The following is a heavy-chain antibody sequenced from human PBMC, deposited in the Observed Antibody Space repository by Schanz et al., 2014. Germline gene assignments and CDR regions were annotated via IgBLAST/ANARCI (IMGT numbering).Heavy chain of an antibody. J-gene: IGHJ4*02. V-gene: IGHV1-18*01. CDR3: ARDAADFYDILTEEDY. CDR1: GYTFTSYG. Sequence: QVQLVQSGAEVKKPGASVKVSCKASGYTFTSYGISWVRQAPGQRLEWMGWINTGSGDTKYSQNFQGRVTMTTDTSTSTAYMELRSLRSDDTAVYYCARDAADFYDILTEEDYWGQGTLVTVSS. D-gene: IGHD3-9*01. CDR2: INTGSGDT.